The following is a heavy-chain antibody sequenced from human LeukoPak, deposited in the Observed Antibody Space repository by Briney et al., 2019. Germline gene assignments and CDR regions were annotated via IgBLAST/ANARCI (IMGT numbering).Heavy chain of an antibody. CDR2: ITTSGGSA. CDR1: GFTFSSYA. J-gene: IGHJ4*02. Sequence: GGSLRLSCAASGFTFSSYAMSWVRRAPGKGLEWVSGITTSGGSASYADSVKGRFTISRDNAKNSLDLQINSPGAEDTAVYYCARGLDCRSTSCYLDNWGQGTLATVSS. CDR3: ARGLDCRSTSCYLDN. V-gene: IGHV3-23*01. D-gene: IGHD2-2*01.